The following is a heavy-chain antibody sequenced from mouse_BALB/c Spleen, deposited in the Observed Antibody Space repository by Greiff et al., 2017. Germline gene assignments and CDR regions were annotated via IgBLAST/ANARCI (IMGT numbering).Heavy chain of an antibody. CDR1: GFTFSNYW. CDR2: IRLKSNNYAT. J-gene: IGHJ3*01. Sequence: EVQGVESGGGLVQPGGSMKLSCVASGFTFSNYWMNWVRQSPEKGLEWVAEIRLKSNNYATHYAESVKGRFTISRDDSKSSVYLQMNNLRAEDTGIYYCTRSFYFWGQGTLVTVSA. V-gene: IGHV6-6*02. D-gene: IGHD2-1*01. CDR3: TRSFYF.